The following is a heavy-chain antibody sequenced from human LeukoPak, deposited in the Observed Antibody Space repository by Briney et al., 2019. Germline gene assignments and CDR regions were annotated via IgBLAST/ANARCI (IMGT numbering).Heavy chain of an antibody. CDR2: ISSSSSYI. J-gene: IGHJ6*02. D-gene: IGHD2-21*02. CDR3: ARDGGDPEADYYYYYGMDV. V-gene: IGHV3-21*01. CDR1: GFTFSSYS. Sequence: GGSLRLSCAASGFTFSSYSMNGVRQAPGKGLEWVSSISSSSSYIYYADSVKGRFTISRDNAKNSLYLQMNSLRAEDTAVYYCARDGGDPEADYYYYYGMDVWGQGTTVTVSS.